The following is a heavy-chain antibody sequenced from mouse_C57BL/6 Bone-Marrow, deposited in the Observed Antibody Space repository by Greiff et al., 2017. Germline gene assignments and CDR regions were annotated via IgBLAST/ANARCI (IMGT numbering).Heavy chain of an antibody. V-gene: IGHV5-12*01. Sequence: EVQGVESGGGLVQPGGSLKLSCAASGFTFSDYYMYWVRQTPEKRLEWVAYISNGGGSAYYPATVKGRFTISRDNAKNTLYLQMSRLKSEDTAMYYCARETTVVMDYWGQGTSVTVSS. D-gene: IGHD1-1*01. CDR3: ARETTVVMDY. CDR1: GFTFSDYY. J-gene: IGHJ4*01. CDR2: ISNGGGSA.